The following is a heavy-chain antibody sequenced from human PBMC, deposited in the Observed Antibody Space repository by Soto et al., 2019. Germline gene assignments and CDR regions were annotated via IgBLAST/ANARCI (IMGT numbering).Heavy chain of an antibody. Sequence: PGGSLRLSCAASGFTFSGYSMSWVRQAPGKGLEWVSSISSSNSYIYYADSVKGRFTISRDNAKNSLFLQMNSLRGEDTAVYYCARKYCSGGYCLPGSFGGLGTLVTVSS. CDR2: ISSSNSYI. J-gene: IGHJ4*02. V-gene: IGHV3-21*01. D-gene: IGHD2-15*01. CDR1: GFTFSGYS. CDR3: ARKYCSGGYCLPGSF.